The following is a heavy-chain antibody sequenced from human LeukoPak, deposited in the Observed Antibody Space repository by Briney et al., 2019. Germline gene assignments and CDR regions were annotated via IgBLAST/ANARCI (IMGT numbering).Heavy chain of an antibody. CDR1: GFTFSSYS. V-gene: IGHV3-21*04. CDR2: ISSSSSYI. CDR3: ARDQYDTWSRRGNFDS. J-gene: IGHJ4*02. D-gene: IGHD3-3*01. Sequence: GGSLRLSCEASGFTFSSYSMNWVRQAPGKGLEWVSSISSSSSYIYYADSVKGRFTISRDNAKNSLYLQMNSLRVEDTAVFYCARDQYDTWSRRGNFDSWGQGTLVIVSS.